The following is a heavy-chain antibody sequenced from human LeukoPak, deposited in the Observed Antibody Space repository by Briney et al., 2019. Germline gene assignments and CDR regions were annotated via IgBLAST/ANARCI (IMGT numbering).Heavy chain of an antibody. CDR3: ARDYDFWSAYNWFDP. V-gene: IGHV3-21*01. CDR2: ISSSSSYI. Sequence: PGGSLRLSCAASGLTFSSYSMNWVRQAPGKGLEWVSSISSSSSYIYYADSVKGRFTISRDNAKNSLYLQMNSLRAEDTAVYYCARDYDFWSAYNWFDPWGQGTLVTVSS. D-gene: IGHD3-3*01. J-gene: IGHJ5*02. CDR1: GLTFSSYS.